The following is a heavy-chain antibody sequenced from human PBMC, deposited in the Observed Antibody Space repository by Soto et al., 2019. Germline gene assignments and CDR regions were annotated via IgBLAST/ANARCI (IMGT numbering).Heavy chain of an antibody. Sequence: SETLSLTCAVSGGSISSSNWWSWVRQPPGKGLEWIGEIYHSGSTNYNPSLKSRVTISVDKSKNQFSLKLSSVTAADTAVYYCAIYDSSGSRGFQHWGQGTLVTVSS. CDR3: AIYDSSGSRGFQH. D-gene: IGHD3-22*01. J-gene: IGHJ1*01. CDR1: GGSISSSNW. CDR2: IYHSGST. V-gene: IGHV4-4*02.